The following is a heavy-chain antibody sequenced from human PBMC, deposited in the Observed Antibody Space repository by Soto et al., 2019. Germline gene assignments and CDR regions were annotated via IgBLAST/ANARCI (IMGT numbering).Heavy chain of an antibody. CDR2: ITSSGSNT. J-gene: IGHJ4*02. Sequence: GGSLRLSCAASGFTFSCYNMSWIRQAPGKGLEWVSYITSSGSNTFDAESVKGRFTISRDNTMNLLYLQMNSLSAEDTAVYYCARRGTISSAHHFDHLGQGTLVTVSS. CDR1: GFTFSCYN. D-gene: IGHD6-6*01. CDR3: ARRGTISSAHHFDH. V-gene: IGHV3-11*01.